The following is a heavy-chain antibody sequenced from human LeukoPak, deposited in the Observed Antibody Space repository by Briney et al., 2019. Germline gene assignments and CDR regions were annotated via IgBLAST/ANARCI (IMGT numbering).Heavy chain of an antibody. D-gene: IGHD4-17*01. CDR2: IIPILGIA. Sequence: ASVKVSCKASGYTFTSYYMHWVRQAPGQGLEWMGRIIPILGIANYAQKFQGRVTITADKSTSTAYMELSSLRSEDTAVYYCARWGAYGDYYFDYWGQGTLVTVSS. CDR1: GYTFTSYY. J-gene: IGHJ4*02. CDR3: ARWGAYGDYYFDY. V-gene: IGHV1-69*02.